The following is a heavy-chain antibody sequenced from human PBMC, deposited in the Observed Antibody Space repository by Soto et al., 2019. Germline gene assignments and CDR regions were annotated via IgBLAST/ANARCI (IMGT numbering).Heavy chain of an antibody. CDR3: ARYSGWYSYNWFDP. J-gene: IGHJ5*02. V-gene: IGHV3-11*03. CDR1: GFTFSDYY. Sequence: PGGSLRLSCEGSGFTFSDYYISWIRQAPGKGLEWISYSSNSGTFSRYADSVKGRFSISRDNAENSVYLQMSSLRGEDTAMYYCARYSGWYSYNWFDPWGQGTLVTVSS. CDR2: SSNSGTFS. D-gene: IGHD6-19*01.